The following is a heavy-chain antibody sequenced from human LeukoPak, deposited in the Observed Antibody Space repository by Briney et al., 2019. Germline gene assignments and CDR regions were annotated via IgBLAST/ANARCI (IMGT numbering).Heavy chain of an antibody. CDR2: ISGSGTRT. CDR1: GFTFSTSA. J-gene: IGHJ4*02. Sequence: GGSLRLSCAASGFTFSTSAMSWVRQAPGKGLEWVSTISGSGTRTYYADSAKGRFTISRDISKNTLYLQMNSLRAEDTALFYCAKDPQMGAAADYWGQGTLVTVSS. D-gene: IGHD6-13*01. V-gene: IGHV3-23*01. CDR3: AKDPQMGAAADY.